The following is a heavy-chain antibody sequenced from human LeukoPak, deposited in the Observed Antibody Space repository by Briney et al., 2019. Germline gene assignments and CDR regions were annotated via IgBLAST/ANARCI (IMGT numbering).Heavy chain of an antibody. V-gene: IGHV3-53*04. CDR3: ARDPGDGYFDY. CDR2: IYSGGST. J-gene: IGHJ4*02. CDR1: GFTVSSNY. Sequence: TGGSLRLSCAASGFTVSSNYMSWVRQAPGKGLEWVSVIYSGGSTCYADSVKGRFTISRHNSKNTLYLQMNSLRAEDTAVYYCARDPGDGYFDYWGQGTLVTVSS. D-gene: IGHD5-24*01.